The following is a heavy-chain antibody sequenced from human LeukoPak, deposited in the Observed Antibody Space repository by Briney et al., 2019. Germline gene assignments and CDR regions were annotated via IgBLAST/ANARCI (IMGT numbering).Heavy chain of an antibody. CDR1: GYTFTSYY. CDR3: ARSLYYYDSSGSVIFDY. CDR2: INPSGGST. Sequence: ASVKVSCKASGYTFTSYYMHWVRQAPGQGLEWMGIINPSGGSTSYAQKFQGRVTMTRDTSTSTVYMELSSLRSEDTAVYYCARSLYYYDSSGSVIFDYWGQGTLVTVSS. V-gene: IGHV1-46*01. J-gene: IGHJ4*02. D-gene: IGHD3-22*01.